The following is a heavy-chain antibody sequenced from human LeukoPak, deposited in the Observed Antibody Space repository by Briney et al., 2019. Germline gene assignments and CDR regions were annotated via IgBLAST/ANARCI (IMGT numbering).Heavy chain of an antibody. CDR1: GGSISSYY. J-gene: IGHJ4*02. D-gene: IGHD6-6*01. V-gene: IGHV4-4*07. Sequence: PSETLSLTCTVSGGSISSYYWSWIRQPAGKGLEWIGRIYTSGSTNYNPSLKSRVTISVDTSKNQFSLKLSSVTAADTAVYYCARARFRYSSSSGLFDYWGQGTLVTVSS. CDR3: ARARFRYSSSSGLFDY. CDR2: IYTSGST.